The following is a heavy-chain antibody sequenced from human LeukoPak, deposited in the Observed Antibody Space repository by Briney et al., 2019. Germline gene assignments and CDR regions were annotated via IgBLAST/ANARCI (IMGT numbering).Heavy chain of an antibody. CDR2: ISSSSSYI. CDR1: GFTFSSYS. V-gene: IGHV3-21*01. J-gene: IGHJ5*02. CDR3: AREDGLLNNWFDP. Sequence: GGSLRLSCAASGFTFSSYSMNWVRQAPGKGLEWVSSISSSSSYIYYADSVKGRFTISRDNAKNSLYLQMNSLRAEDTAVYYCAREDGLLNNWFDPWGQGTLVTVSS. D-gene: IGHD3-22*01.